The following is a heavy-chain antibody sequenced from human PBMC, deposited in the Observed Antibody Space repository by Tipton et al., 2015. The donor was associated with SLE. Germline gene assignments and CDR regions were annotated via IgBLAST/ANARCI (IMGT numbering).Heavy chain of an antibody. CDR2: IYPGDSDT. CDR1: GDSFASYW. D-gene: IGHD2/OR15-2a*01. V-gene: IGHV5-51*01. J-gene: IGHJ4*02. CDR3: ASTRVGGYLSFDY. Sequence: QLVQSGAEVKKPGESLRISCKGFGDSFASYWISWVRQMPGKGLEWMGIIYPGDSDTRYSPSFQGQVTISADKSISTAYLQWSRLKASDPAMYYCASTRVGGYLSFDYWGQGTLVTVSS.